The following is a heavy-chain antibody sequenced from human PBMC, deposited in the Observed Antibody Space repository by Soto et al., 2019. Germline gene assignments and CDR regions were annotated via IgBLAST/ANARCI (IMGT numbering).Heavy chain of an antibody. CDR1: GGSISSYY. D-gene: IGHD6-19*01. J-gene: IGHJ3*02. Sequence: SETLSLTCTVSGGSISSYYWSWIRQPPGKGLEWIGYSHHSGNTDYNPFLKSRVTLSVDTSKNQFSLKLTSVTAADTAVYYCASSVRYSSGPYEDVFKMWGQGTMVTVSS. V-gene: IGHV4-59*01. CDR3: ASSVRYSSGPYEDVFKM. CDR2: SHHSGNT.